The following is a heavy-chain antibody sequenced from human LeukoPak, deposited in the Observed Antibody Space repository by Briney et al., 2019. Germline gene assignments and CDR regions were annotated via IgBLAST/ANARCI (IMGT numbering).Heavy chain of an antibody. J-gene: IGHJ4*02. V-gene: IGHV3-48*03. Sequence: PGGSLRLSCAASGFTFSSYEMNWVRQAPGKGLEWVSYISNSGSTIYHADSVKCRFTISRDNAKNSLYLQMNSLRAEDTAVYYCTRGEAYDSSGYYHSYWGQGTLVTVSS. CDR3: TRGEAYDSSGYYHSY. CDR2: ISNSGSTI. CDR1: GFTFSSYE. D-gene: IGHD3-22*01.